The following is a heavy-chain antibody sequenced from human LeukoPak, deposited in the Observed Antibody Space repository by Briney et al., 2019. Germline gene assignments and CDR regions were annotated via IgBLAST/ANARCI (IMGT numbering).Heavy chain of an antibody. CDR3: ASWAVDVYDSSGYYDY. J-gene: IGHJ4*02. D-gene: IGHD3-22*01. CDR1: GGSISSYY. CDR2: IYSSGST. Sequence: SETLSLTCTVSGGSISSYYWSWIRQPPGKGLEWIGCIYSSGSTNYNPSLKSRVTISVATSKNQFSLKLTSVTAADTAVYYCASWAVDVYDSSGYYDYWGQGTLVTVSS. V-gene: IGHV4-59*01.